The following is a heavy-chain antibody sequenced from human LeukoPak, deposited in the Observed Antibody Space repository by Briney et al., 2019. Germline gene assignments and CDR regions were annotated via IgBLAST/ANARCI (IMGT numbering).Heavy chain of an antibody. CDR1: GYSFTSYW. CDR3: ARQNLYYYYYMDV. J-gene: IGHJ6*03. CDR2: IYPGDSDT. D-gene: IGHD1-14*01. Sequence: LGDSLKISCKGSGYSFTSYWIGWVRQMPGKGLEWMGIIYPGDSDTRYSPSFQGQVTISADKSISTAYLQWSSLKASDTAMYYCARQNLYYYYYMDVWGKGTTVTVSS. V-gene: IGHV5-51*01.